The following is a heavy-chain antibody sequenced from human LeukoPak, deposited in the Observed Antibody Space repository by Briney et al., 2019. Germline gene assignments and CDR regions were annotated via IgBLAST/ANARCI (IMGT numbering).Heavy chain of an antibody. D-gene: IGHD3-22*01. CDR3: ASGGTLDYYDSSGYAAFHI. Sequence: SVKVSCKASGGTFSSYAISWVRQAPGQGLEWRGRIIPIFGTANYAQKFQGRVTITTDESTSTAYMELSSLRSEDTAVYYCASGGTLDYYDSSGYAAFHIWGQGTMVTVSS. CDR2: IIPIFGTA. V-gene: IGHV1-69*05. J-gene: IGHJ3*02. CDR1: GGTFSSYA.